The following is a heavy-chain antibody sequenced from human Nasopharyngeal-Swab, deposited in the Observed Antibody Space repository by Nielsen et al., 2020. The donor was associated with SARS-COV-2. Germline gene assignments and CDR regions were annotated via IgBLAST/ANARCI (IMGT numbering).Heavy chain of an antibody. D-gene: IGHD6-13*01. V-gene: IGHV3-74*01. CDR3: ARAWQQLADV. J-gene: IGHJ6*04. Sequence: GESLKISCAASGFTFSSYWMHWVRQAPGKGLVWVSRINSDGSSTSYADSVEGRFTISRDNAKNTLYLQMNSLRAEDTAVYYCARAWQQLADVWGKGTTVTVSS. CDR2: INSDGSST. CDR1: GFTFSSYW.